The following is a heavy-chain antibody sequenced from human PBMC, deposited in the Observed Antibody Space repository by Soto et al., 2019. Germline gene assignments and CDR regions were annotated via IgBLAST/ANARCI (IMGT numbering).Heavy chain of an antibody. V-gene: IGHV1-8*01. D-gene: IGHD2-2*01. Sequence: QVQLVQSGAEVKKPGASVRVSCKASGYTFTSYDINWVRQATGQGLEWMGWMNPESTNTGYAQKFQGRVTMTRDTSISTAYMELRSLRSEDTAVYYCARFVRHQLPTIDFWGQGTLVTVSS. J-gene: IGHJ4*02. CDR1: GYTFTSYD. CDR2: MNPESTNT. CDR3: ARFVRHQLPTIDF.